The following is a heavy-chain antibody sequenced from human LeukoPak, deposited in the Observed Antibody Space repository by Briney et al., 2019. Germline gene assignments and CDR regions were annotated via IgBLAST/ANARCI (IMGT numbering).Heavy chain of an antibody. CDR1: GYTFTSYY. CDR3: ARGLSWGEDY. D-gene: IGHD3-16*01. Sequence: ASVKVSCKASGYTFTSYYMHWVRQAPGQGLEWMGIVNPSGGSTSYAQKFQGRVTMITDISTSTAYMELRSLRSDDTAVYYCARGLSWGEDYWGQGALVTVSS. J-gene: IGHJ4*02. V-gene: IGHV1-46*01. CDR2: VNPSGGST.